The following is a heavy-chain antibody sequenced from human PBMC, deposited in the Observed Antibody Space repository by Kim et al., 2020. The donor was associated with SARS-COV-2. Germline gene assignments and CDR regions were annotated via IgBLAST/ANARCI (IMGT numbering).Heavy chain of an antibody. V-gene: IGHV3-66*01. CDR3: AREGRDGYNLGAFDI. D-gene: IGHD5-12*01. J-gene: IGHJ3*02. Sequence: GGSLRLSCAASGFTVSSNYMTWVRQAPGKGLEWVSVIYSGGSTYYADSVKGRFTISRNNSKNTLYLQMNSLRAEDTAVYYCAREGRDGYNLGAFDIWGQGTMVTVSS. CDR1: GFTVSSNY. CDR2: IYSGGST.